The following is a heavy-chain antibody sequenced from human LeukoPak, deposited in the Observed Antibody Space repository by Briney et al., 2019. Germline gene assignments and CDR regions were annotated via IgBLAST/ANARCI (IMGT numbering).Heavy chain of an antibody. V-gene: IGHV1-2*02. CDR1: GYTFTGYY. CDR2: ISPNSGGT. D-gene: IGHD5-12*01. J-gene: IGHJ3*02. CDR3: AREGFGDGYNYALDI. Sequence: ASVKVSCKASGYTFTGYYMHWVRQAPGQGLEWMGWISPNSGGTNYAQKFQGRVTMTRDTSISTAYMELSRLRSDDTAVYYCAREGFGDGYNYALDIWGQGTTVTVSS.